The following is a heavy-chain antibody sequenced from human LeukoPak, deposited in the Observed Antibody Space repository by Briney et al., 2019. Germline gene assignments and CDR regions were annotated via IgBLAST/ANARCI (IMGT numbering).Heavy chain of an antibody. V-gene: IGHV3-23*01. CDR3: AKRGVVIRVILVGFHKEAYYFDS. D-gene: IGHD3-22*01. J-gene: IGHJ4*02. CDR2: ISDSGGST. CDR1: GITLSNYG. Sequence: GGSLRLSCAVSGITLSNYGMSWVRQAPGKGLEWVAGISDSGGSTNYADSVKGRFTISRDNPKNTLYLQMNSLRAKDTAVYFCAKRGVVIRVILVGFHKEAYYFDSWGQGALVTVSS.